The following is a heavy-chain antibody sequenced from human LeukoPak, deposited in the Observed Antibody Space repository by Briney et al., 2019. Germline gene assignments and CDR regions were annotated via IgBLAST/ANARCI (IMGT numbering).Heavy chain of an antibody. CDR1: GFTFSNAW. Sequence: GGSLRLSCAASGFTFSNAWMSWVRQAPGKGLEWVGRIKSKTDGGTTDYAAPVKGRFTISRDDSKNTLYLQMNSLKTEDTAVCYCTTEYYDILTGYFPIDYWGQGTLVTVSS. J-gene: IGHJ4*02. V-gene: IGHV3-15*01. CDR2: IKSKTDGGTT. D-gene: IGHD3-9*01. CDR3: TTEYYDILTGYFPIDY.